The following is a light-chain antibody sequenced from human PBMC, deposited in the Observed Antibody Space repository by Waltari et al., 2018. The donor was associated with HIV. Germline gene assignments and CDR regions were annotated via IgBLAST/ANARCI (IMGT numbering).Light chain of an antibody. CDR3: QQYNKWPPVT. CDR1: LSIRDN. Sequence: EIVMTQSPATLSVSPGERAPVSCRAGLSIRDNLACYQQKPGQAPRLLIYGAATRAIGIPVRFSGSGSGTEFTLTISSRQSEDFAVYYCQQYNKWPPVTFGGGTKVEIK. V-gene: IGKV3-15*01. CDR2: GAA. J-gene: IGKJ4*01.